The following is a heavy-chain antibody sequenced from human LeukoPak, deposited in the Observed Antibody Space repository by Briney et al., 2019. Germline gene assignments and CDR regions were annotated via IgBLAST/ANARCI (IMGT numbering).Heavy chain of an antibody. Sequence: GGCLRLSCAASGFTFDDYGMSWDRHAPGKGLEWVSGINWNGGSTGYADSVKGRFTISRDNAKNSLYLQMNSLRAEDTALYYCARDRLRYFDWPGGDAFDVWGQGTMVTVSS. J-gene: IGHJ3*01. CDR2: INWNGGST. CDR1: GFTFDDYG. CDR3: ARDRLRYFDWPGGDAFDV. D-gene: IGHD3-9*01. V-gene: IGHV3-20*04.